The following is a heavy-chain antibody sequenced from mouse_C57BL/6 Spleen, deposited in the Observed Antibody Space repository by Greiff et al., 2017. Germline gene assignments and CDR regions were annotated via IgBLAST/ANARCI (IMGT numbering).Heavy chain of an antibody. CDR1: GFSLTTAGMG. J-gene: IGHJ3*01. CDR3: ARSDCKGLAY. D-gene: IGHD1-3*01. CDR2: IYWGDDK. V-gene: IGHV8-12*01. Sequence: QVTLKVSGPGILQSSQTLSLTCSFSGFSLTTAGMGVSWLRHPSGKGLEWLAHIYWGDDKRYTPPLKSRLTIAKDTYRNHVIRKSTGADTADTATYYCARSDCKGLAYWGQGTLVTVSA.